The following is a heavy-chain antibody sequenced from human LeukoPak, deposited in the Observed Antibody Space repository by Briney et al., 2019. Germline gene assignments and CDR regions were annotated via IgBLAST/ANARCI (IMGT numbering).Heavy chain of an antibody. CDR2: MNPNSGNT. D-gene: IGHD2-15*01. CDR3: ASIDYYYYGMDV. Sequence: ASVKVSCKASGYTFTGYDINWVRQATGQGLEWMGWMNPNSGNTGYAQKFQGRVTMTRNTSISTAYMELSSLRSEDTAVYYCASIDYYYYGMDVWGQGTTVTVSS. CDR1: GYTFTGYD. V-gene: IGHV1-8*01. J-gene: IGHJ6*02.